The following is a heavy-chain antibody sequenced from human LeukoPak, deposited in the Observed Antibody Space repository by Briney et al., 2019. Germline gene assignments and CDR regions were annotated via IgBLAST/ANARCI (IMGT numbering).Heavy chain of an antibody. Sequence: PGGSLRLSCAASGFTFSNYGFHWVRQAPGKGLEWMAVVWFDGSHDYYGDSLKGRFTISRDNSKSTLFLQMNSLTTEHTAVYYCARDPDLYGDSFFDLWGQGTLVTVSS. CDR1: GFTFSNYG. CDR3: ARDPDLYGDSFFDL. CDR2: VWFDGSHD. V-gene: IGHV3-33*01. J-gene: IGHJ4*02. D-gene: IGHD4-17*01.